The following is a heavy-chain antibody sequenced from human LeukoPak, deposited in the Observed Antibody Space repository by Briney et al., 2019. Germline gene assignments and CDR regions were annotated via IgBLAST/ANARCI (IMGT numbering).Heavy chain of an antibody. CDR3: ARSRGYSGYDSGWFDP. Sequence: PSETLSLTCTVSGGSINIYYWSWIRQPPGKGLEWIGYIDYSGSTNYNPSLKSRVTISVDTSKNQFSLKLSSVTAADTALYFCARSRGYSGYDSGWFDPWGQGTLVTVSS. D-gene: IGHD5-12*01. CDR1: GGSINIYY. V-gene: IGHV4-59*08. CDR2: IDYSGST. J-gene: IGHJ5*02.